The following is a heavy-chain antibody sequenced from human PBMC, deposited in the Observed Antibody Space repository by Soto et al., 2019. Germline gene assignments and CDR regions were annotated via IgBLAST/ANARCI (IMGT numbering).Heavy chain of an antibody. D-gene: IGHD6-13*01. V-gene: IGHV4-59*01. CDR2: FSSTGST. J-gene: IGHJ4*02. Sequence: QVQLQESGPGLVKPSETLSLTCAVSGASITHYYWNWIRQSPGKGLEWIVSFSSTGSTVYNPSLGSRATTPXAXPXXPSPLPLNPATAADPALYYCARGGGSPYHNPEFAFCGQGTLVTVSS. CDR1: GASITHYY. CDR3: ARGGGSPYHNPEFAF.